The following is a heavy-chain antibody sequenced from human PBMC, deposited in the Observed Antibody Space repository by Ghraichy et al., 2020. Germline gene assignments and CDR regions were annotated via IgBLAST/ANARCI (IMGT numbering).Heavy chain of an antibody. J-gene: IGHJ6*02. CDR2: INPGGGKT. D-gene: IGHD3-10*01. Sequence: ASVKVSCKASGYTFTSYYMHWVRQAPGQGLEWMGIINPGGGKTSYAQKFQGRVTMTRDTSTSTVYMELSSLRSEDTAVYYWAREFAGVRGVAFFYYGMDVWGQGTTVTVSS. CDR1: GYTFTSYY. CDR3: AREFAGVRGVAFFYYGMDV. V-gene: IGHV1-46*03.